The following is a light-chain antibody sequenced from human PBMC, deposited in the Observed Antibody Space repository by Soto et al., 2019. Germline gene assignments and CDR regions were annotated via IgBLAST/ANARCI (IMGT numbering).Light chain of an antibody. CDR3: IQALQTPQT. J-gene: IGKJ1*01. V-gene: IGKV2-28*01. CDR1: QSLLHSNGYNY. Sequence: MTQTPLSLPVTPGEPASISCRSSQSLLHSNGYNYLDWYLQKPGQSPQLLIYLGSNRASGVPDRFSGSGSGTDFTLKISRVEAENVGVYYCIQALQTPQTFRQGTQVDSK. CDR2: LGS.